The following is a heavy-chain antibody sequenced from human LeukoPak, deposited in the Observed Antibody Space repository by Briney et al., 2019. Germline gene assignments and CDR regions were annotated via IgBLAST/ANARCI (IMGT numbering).Heavy chain of an antibody. CDR2: IYSGGST. D-gene: IGHD3-22*01. CDR3: AKDPTYYYDSSGYPPDY. V-gene: IGHV3-53*01. J-gene: IGHJ4*02. Sequence: PGGSLRLSCAASGFTVSSNYMSWVRQAPGKGLEWVSVIYSGGSTYYADSVKGRFTISRDISKNTLYLQMNSLRAEDTAVYYCAKDPTYYYDSSGYPPDYWGQGTLVTVSS. CDR1: GFTVSSNY.